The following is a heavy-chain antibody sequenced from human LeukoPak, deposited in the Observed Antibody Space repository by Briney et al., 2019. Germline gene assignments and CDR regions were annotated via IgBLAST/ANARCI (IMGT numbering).Heavy chain of an antibody. V-gene: IGHV3-9*01. Sequence: PGGSLRLSCAASGFTFDEYAMHWVRQAPGKGLEWVSGISWNSGSIGYADSVKGRFTISRDNAKNSLYLQMNSLRAEDTALYYCAKDKDTMVRGVTYYFDYWGQGTLVTVSS. J-gene: IGHJ4*02. D-gene: IGHD3-10*01. CDR2: ISWNSGSI. CDR1: GFTFDEYA. CDR3: AKDKDTMVRGVTYYFDY.